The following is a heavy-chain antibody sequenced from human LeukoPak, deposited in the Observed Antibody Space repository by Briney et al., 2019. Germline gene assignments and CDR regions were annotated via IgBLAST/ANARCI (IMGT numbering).Heavy chain of an antibody. Sequence: ASVRVPCKASGGTFSSYAISWVRQAPGQGLEWMGRIIPILGIANYAQKFQGRVTMTTDTSTSTAYMELRSLRSDDTAVYYCARPLLLTEGYFDYWGQGTLVTVSS. J-gene: IGHJ4*02. CDR2: IIPILGIA. V-gene: IGHV1-69*04. CDR3: ARPLLLTEGYFDY. D-gene: IGHD3-10*01. CDR1: GGTFSSYA.